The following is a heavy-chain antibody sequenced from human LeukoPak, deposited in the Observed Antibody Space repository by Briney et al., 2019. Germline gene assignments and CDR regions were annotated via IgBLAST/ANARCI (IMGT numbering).Heavy chain of an antibody. V-gene: IGHV1-18*01. Sequence: ASVKVSCKASGYTFTSYGLRWVRQAPGQGLEWMGWTSVYNGNTNYAQKLQGRVTITTHTSTSTASVELRRLRSDDTAVYYCAREGLRRAFDIWGQGTMVTVSS. D-gene: IGHD3-22*01. CDR2: TSVYNGNT. CDR3: AREGLRRAFDI. J-gene: IGHJ3*02. CDR1: GYTFTSYG.